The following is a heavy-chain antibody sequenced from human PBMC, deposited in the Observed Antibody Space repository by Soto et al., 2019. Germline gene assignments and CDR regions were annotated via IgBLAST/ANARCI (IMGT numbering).Heavy chain of an antibody. V-gene: IGHV3-74*01. D-gene: IGHD2-2*01. CDR3: ARDRTAASADY. J-gene: IGHJ4*02. CDR1: GFTFSSYW. CDR2: INSDGSST. Sequence: GGSLRLSCAASGFTFSSYWMYWVRQAPGKGLVKASRINSDGSSTTYAESVKGRFTISRDNAKNSLFLQMNSLRAEDTAVYYCARDRTAASADYWGQGALVTVSS.